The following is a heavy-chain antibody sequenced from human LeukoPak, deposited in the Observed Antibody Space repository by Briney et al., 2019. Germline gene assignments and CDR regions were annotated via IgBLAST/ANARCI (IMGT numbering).Heavy chain of an antibody. CDR1: GYPFSSYS. V-gene: IGHV3-21*01. D-gene: IGHD6-13*01. Sequence: GGSLRLSCAASGYPFSSYSMNSVRQAPGKGLELVSSIRRSSSYIYYADSVKHRYNISGDNPNNTRSLQMNSRRPDVVVVYYCAKWDLAAAWGQGTLVTVYS. CDR3: AKWDLAAA. CDR2: IRRSSSYI. J-gene: IGHJ5*02.